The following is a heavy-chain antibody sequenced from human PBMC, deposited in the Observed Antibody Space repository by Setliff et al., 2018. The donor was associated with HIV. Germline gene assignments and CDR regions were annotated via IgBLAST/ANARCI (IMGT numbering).Heavy chain of an antibody. Sequence: PSETLSLTCAVYGEFLSGYYWTWIRQPPGKGLEWIGEINHGGSTNYNPSLKSRVTMSVDTSKNQFSLKLTSVTAADMALYYCARQQTALFVDYWGQGTLVTVSS. V-gene: IGHV4-34*01. CDR3: ARQQTALFVDY. CDR2: INHGGST. J-gene: IGHJ4*02. CDR1: GEFLSGYY. D-gene: IGHD2-21*02.